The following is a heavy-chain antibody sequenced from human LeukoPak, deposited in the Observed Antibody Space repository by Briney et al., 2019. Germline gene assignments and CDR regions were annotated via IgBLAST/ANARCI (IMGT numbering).Heavy chain of an antibody. CDR1: GYTFTSYY. Sequence: GASVKVSCKASGYTFTSYYMHWVRQAPGQGLEWMGIINPSGGSTSYAQKFQGRVTMTRNTSISTAYMELSSLRSEDMAVYYCARAGGSMYYYYMDVWGKGTTVTVSS. CDR2: INPSGGST. J-gene: IGHJ6*03. V-gene: IGHV1-46*01. CDR3: ARAGGSMYYYYMDV. D-gene: IGHD2/OR15-2a*01.